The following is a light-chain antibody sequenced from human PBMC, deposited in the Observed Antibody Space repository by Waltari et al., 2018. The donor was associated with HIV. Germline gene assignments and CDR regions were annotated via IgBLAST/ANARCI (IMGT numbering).Light chain of an antibody. CDR3: QTWGTGIRV. CDR1: SAHSTYA. CDR2: VKSGGGH. V-gene: IGLV4-69*01. Sequence: QLAVTQSPSASASLGASVKLTCTLHSAHSTYAIAWHQQQPGKGPRFLLEVKSGGGHSQGDGIPDRFSGSSFGAERYLTITSLRSDDEADYYCQTWGTGIRVFGGGTKLTVL. J-gene: IGLJ3*02.